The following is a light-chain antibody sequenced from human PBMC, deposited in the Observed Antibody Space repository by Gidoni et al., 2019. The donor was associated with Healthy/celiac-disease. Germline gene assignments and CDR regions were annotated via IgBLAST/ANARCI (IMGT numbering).Light chain of an antibody. J-gene: IGKJ1*01. CDR2: CAS. V-gene: IGKV3-15*01. Sequence: IVMTQSPATLSVSPGERATLSCRASQSVSSNLAWYQQKPGQAPRLLIYCASTRATGIPARFSGSGSGTECTLTISSLQSEDFAVYYGQQYNNWPLTFGQGTKVEIK. CDR3: QQYNNWPLT. CDR1: QSVSSN.